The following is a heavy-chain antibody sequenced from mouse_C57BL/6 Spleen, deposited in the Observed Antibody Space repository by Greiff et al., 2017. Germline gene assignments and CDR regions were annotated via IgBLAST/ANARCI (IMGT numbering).Heavy chain of an antibody. V-gene: IGHV1-82*01. D-gene: IGHD4-1*01. CDR2: IYPGDGDT. Sequence: VQLQESGPELVKPGASVKISCKASGYAFSSSWMNWVKQRPGKGLEWIGRIYPGDGDTNYNGKFKGKATLTADKSSSTAYMQLSSLTSEDSAVYFCARGGNWVYAMDYWGQGTSVTVSS. CDR3: ARGGNWVYAMDY. J-gene: IGHJ4*01. CDR1: GYAFSSSW.